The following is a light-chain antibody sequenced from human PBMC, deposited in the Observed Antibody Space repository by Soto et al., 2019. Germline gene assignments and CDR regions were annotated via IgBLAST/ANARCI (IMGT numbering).Light chain of an antibody. Sequence: EIVLTQSPGTLSLSPGERATLSCRASQSVSSSYLAWYQQKTGQAPSLLIYGASSRATGIPDRFSGSGSGTDFSLTISRLEPEDFGVYYGQEYGSSPRAFGQGTKVEIK. CDR3: QEYGSSPRA. V-gene: IGKV3-20*01. J-gene: IGKJ1*01. CDR1: QSVSSSY. CDR2: GAS.